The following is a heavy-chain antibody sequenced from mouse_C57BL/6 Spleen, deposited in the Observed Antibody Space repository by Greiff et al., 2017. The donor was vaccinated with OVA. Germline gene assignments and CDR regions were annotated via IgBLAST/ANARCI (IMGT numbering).Heavy chain of an antibody. D-gene: IGHD3-2*02. J-gene: IGHJ2*01. CDR3: ARSGDNSGYFDY. Sequence: EVQLQQSGPVLVKPGPSVKISCKASGFTFTDYYMHWVKQSNGKSLEWMGLVYTYNGGTRDNQKIKGKGTWTVDTYYSTAYMELNRLTSEDAAVFYCARSGDNSGYFDYWGQGTTLTVSS. CDR1: GFTFTDYY. V-gene: IGHV1-36*01. CDR2: VYTYNGGT.